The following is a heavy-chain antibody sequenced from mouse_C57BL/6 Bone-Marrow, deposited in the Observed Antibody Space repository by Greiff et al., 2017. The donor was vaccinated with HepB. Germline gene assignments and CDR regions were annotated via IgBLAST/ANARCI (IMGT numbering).Heavy chain of an antibody. CDR2: IRNKANNHAT. D-gene: IGHD4-1*01. J-gene: IGHJ1*03. Sequence: EVQLVESGGGLVQPGGSMKLSCAASGFTFSDAWMDWVRQSPEKGLEWVAEIRNKANNHATYYAESVKGRFTISRDDSKSSVYLQMNSLRAEDTCIYYCTRNWDKYFDVWGTGTTVTVSS. V-gene: IGHV6-6*01. CDR3: TRNWDKYFDV. CDR1: GFTFSDAW.